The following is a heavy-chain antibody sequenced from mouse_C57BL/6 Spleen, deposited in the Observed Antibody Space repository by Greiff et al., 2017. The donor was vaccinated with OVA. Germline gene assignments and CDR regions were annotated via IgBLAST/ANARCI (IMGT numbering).Heavy chain of an antibody. CDR3: ARGIYYDYDVFDY. D-gene: IGHD2-4*01. CDR1: GYSFTSYW. Sequence: QVQLQQPGAELVRPGTSVKLSCKASGYSFTSYWMHWVKQRPGQGLEWIGVIDPSDSSTNYNQKFKGKATLTVDTSSSTAYMQLSSLTSEDSAVYYCARGIYYDYDVFDYWGQGTTLTVSS. J-gene: IGHJ2*01. V-gene: IGHV1-59*01. CDR2: IDPSDSST.